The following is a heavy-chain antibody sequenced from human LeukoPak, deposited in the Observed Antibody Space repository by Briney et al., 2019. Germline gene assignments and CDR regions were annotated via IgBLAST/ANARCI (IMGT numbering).Heavy chain of an antibody. D-gene: IGHD6-19*01. Sequence: PGRSLRLSCAASGFTFSSYGMHWVRQAPGKGLEWVAVIWYDGSNKYYADSVKGRFTISRDNSKNTLHLQMNSLRAEDTAVYYCARVPVSSGWPYYFDYWGQGTLVTVSS. J-gene: IGHJ4*02. V-gene: IGHV3-33*01. CDR2: IWYDGSNK. CDR1: GFTFSSYG. CDR3: ARVPVSSGWPYYFDY.